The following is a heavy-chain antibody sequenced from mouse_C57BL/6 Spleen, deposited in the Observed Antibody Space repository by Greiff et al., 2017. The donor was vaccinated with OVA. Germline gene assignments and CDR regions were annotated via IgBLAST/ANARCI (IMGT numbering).Heavy chain of an antibody. D-gene: IGHD2-2*01. J-gene: IGHJ3*01. CDR2: ISYDGSN. CDR3: AREGVNPPGFAY. CDR1: GYSITSGYY. Sequence: EVKLQESGPGLVKPSQSLSLTCSVPGYSITSGYYWNWIRQFPGNKLEWMGYISYDGSNNYNPSLKNRISITRDTSKNQFFLKLNSVTTEDTATYYCAREGVNPPGFAYWGQGTLVTVSA. V-gene: IGHV3-6*01.